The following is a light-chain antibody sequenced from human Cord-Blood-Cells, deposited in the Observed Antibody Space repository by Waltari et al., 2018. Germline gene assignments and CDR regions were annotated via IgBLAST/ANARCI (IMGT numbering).Light chain of an antibody. CDR3: SSYTSSSTLYV. Sequence: QSAPTQPASVSGSPGQSITISCTGTSSDVGGYNYVSWYQQHPGKAPKLMIYDVSNRPSGVSERVSGAKSGNTASLTISGLQAEDEADYYCSSYTSSSTLYVFGTGTKVTVL. CDR1: SSDVGGYNY. CDR2: DVS. V-gene: IGLV2-14*01. J-gene: IGLJ1*01.